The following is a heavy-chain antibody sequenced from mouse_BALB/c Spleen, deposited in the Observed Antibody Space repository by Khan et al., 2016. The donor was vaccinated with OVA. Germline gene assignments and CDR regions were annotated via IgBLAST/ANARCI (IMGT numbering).Heavy chain of an antibody. Sequence: QVQLQQSGAELVKPGASVKLSCKASGYTFTSYDINWVRQRPEQGLEWIGWMFPGDGSTKYNENFKGKATLTTDKSSSTAYMQLSRLTSGDSGAYFGARGGYGGFAYWGQGTLVTVSA. J-gene: IGHJ3*01. CDR2: MFPGDGST. D-gene: IGHD2-14*01. CDR3: ARGGYGGFAY. CDR1: GYTFTSYD. V-gene: IGHV1-85*01.